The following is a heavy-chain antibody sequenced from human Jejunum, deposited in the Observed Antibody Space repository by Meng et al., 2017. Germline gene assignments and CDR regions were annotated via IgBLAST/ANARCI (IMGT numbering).Heavy chain of an antibody. CDR3: ARGGPNSWFLDY. CDR2: IYHSGIT. V-gene: IGHV4-59*01. D-gene: IGHD3-10*01. CDR1: GGSMNPYY. Sequence: SETLSLTCTVSGGSMNPYYWSWIRQPPGKGLEWIAHIYHSGITNYNPSLKSRVTVSVDKSNNQFSLKATYVTAADTAVYYCARGGPNSWFLDYWGQGRLVTVSS. J-gene: IGHJ4*02.